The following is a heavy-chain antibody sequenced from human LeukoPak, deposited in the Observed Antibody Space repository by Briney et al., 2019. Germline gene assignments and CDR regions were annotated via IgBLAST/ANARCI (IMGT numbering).Heavy chain of an antibody. Sequence: SETLSLTCTVSGGSISSSYWSWIRQPAGKGLEWIGRIYTSGRTNNNPSLKSRVTISVDTSKNQFSLKLSSVTAADTAVYYCARDAPRGCTNGVCLYYFDYWGQGTLVTVSS. D-gene: IGHD2-8*01. V-gene: IGHV4-4*07. CDR1: GGSISSSY. CDR3: ARDAPRGCTNGVCLYYFDY. CDR2: IYTSGRT. J-gene: IGHJ4*02.